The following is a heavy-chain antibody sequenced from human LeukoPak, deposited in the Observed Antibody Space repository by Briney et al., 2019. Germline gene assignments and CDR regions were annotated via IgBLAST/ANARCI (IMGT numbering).Heavy chain of an antibody. V-gene: IGHV3-30*18. CDR1: GFTFSIYG. CDR2: ISYDGSNK. Sequence: GRSLRLSCAASGFTFSIYGMHWVRQAPGKGLEWVAVISYDGSNKYYADSVKGRFTISRDNSKNTLYLQMNSLRAEDTAVYYCAKDYYDSSGSNAFDIWGQGTMVTVSS. J-gene: IGHJ3*02. D-gene: IGHD3-22*01. CDR3: AKDYYDSSGSNAFDI.